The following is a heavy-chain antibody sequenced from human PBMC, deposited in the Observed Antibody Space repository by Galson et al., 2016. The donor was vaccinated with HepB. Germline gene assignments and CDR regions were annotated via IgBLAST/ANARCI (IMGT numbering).Heavy chain of an antibody. CDR1: GYSFMNYW. CDR2: IYPGDSDT. D-gene: IGHD2-21*02. Sequence: QSGAEVKKPGGSLKISCKGSGYSFMNYWIGWVRQMPGKGLEWMGIIYPGDSDTRYSPSFQDQVTISADKSITTVYLQWSSLKASDTAKYFCARRAGDWGGLGKWYFDYWGQGTPVTVSS. CDR3: ARRAGDWGGLGKWYFDY. J-gene: IGHJ4*02. V-gene: IGHV5-51*01.